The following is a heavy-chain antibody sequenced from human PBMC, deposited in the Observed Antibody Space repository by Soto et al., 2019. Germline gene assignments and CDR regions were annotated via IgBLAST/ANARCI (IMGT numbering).Heavy chain of an antibody. CDR3: AKLPYPQRYYYYYMDV. CDR2: ISGSGGST. D-gene: IGHD2-2*01. Sequence: EVQLLESGGGLVQPGGSLRLSCAASGFTFSSYAMSWVRQAPGKGLEWVSAISGSGGSTYYADSVKGRFTISRDNSKNTLYLQMHSLRAEDTAVYSCAKLPYPQRYYYYYMDVWGKGTTVTVSS. V-gene: IGHV3-23*01. J-gene: IGHJ6*03. CDR1: GFTFSSYA.